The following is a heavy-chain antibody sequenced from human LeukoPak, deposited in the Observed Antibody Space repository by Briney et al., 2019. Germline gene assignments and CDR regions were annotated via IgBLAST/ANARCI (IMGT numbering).Heavy chain of an antibody. CDR2: ISGRSGAT. V-gene: IGHV3-23*01. CDR3: AKEGDRGFVVADYFDY. D-gene: IGHD2-15*01. Sequence: GGSLRLSCAASGFTFSSYSMAWVRQAPGKGLEWVSVISGRSGATFYADSVKGRFTISRDNSKNTLYLEMSSLRAEDTAVYYCAKEGDRGFVVADYFDYWGQGTLVTASS. J-gene: IGHJ4*02. CDR1: GFTFSSYS.